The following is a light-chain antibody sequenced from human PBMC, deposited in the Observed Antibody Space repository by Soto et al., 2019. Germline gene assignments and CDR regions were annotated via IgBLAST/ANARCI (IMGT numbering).Light chain of an antibody. CDR2: DAS. CDR3: QQYDNYKPPT. V-gene: IGKV1-5*01. CDR1: QSISSW. J-gene: IGKJ4*01. Sequence: DIRMTQSPSTLSASVGDRVTITCRASQSISSWLAWYQQKPGKAPKLLIFDASSLESGTPSRFSGRRSGTQFTLTINGLQPDDFATYYCQQYDNYKPPTFGGGTKVDIK.